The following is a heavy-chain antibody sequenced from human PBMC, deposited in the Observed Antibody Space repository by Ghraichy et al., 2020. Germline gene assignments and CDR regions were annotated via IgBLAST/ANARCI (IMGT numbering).Heavy chain of an antibody. V-gene: IGHV4-59*01. CDR1: GGSISSYY. D-gene: IGHD6-13*01. Sequence: SETLSLTCTVSGGSISSYYWSWIRQPPGKGLEWIGYIYYSGSTNYNPSLKSRVTISVDTSKNQFSLKLSSVTAADTAVYYCARAAAGEHFDYWGQGTLVTVSS. CDR2: IYYSGST. CDR3: ARAAAGEHFDY. J-gene: IGHJ4*02.